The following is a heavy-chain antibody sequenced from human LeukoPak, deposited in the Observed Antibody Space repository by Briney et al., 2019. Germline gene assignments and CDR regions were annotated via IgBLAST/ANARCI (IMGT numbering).Heavy chain of an antibody. V-gene: IGHV3-23*01. D-gene: IGHD3-10*01. CDR3: AKHTRRMVRGVIITGDFDY. Sequence: GGSLRLSCAASGFTFRSYAMSWVRQAPGKGLEWVSAISGSGGSTYYAVSVKGRFTISRDNSKNTLYLQMNSLRAEDTAVYYCAKHTRRMVRGVIITGDFDYWGQGTLVTVSS. CDR1: GFTFRSYA. CDR2: ISGSGGST. J-gene: IGHJ4*02.